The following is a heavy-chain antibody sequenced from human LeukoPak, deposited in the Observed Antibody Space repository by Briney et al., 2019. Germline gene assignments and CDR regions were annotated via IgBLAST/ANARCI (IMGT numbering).Heavy chain of an antibody. J-gene: IGHJ3*02. V-gene: IGHV4-59*01. CDR2: IYYSGST. Sequence: PSETLSLTCTVSGGSISSYYWSWIRQPPGKGLEWIGYIYYSGSTNYNPSLKSRVTISVDTSKNQFSLKLSSVTAADTAVYYCARGGGSYLGAFDIWGQGTMVTVSS. D-gene: IGHD1-26*01. CDR3: ARGGGSYLGAFDI. CDR1: GGSISSYY.